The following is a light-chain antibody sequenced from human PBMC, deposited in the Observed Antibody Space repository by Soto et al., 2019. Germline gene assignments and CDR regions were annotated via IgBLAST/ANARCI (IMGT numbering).Light chain of an antibody. V-gene: IGKV1-33*01. Sequence: DLQMPQSPSSLSASVGDRVTITFQSSPDISNYLNWYQQKPGKAPKLLIYDASNLETGVRSRFSGSGSGTDFTGNISSLQPADIATYYWQQYDNRPPAFGRGTKVYIK. J-gene: IGKJ1*01. CDR2: DAS. CDR3: QQYDNRPPA. CDR1: PDISNY.